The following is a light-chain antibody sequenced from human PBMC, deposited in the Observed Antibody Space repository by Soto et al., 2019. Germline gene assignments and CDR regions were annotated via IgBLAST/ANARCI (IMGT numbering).Light chain of an antibody. J-gene: IGKJ5*01. V-gene: IGKV3-11*01. CDR1: QSIGSY. CDR2: DAS. Sequence: ELLLTQSPASLSLSPGERATLSCRASQSIGSYLAWYQQKPGQAPRLLIYDASTRATGIPARFSGSGSGTDFTLTISSLEPEDFAVYYCQQRSNWQAFGQGTRLEIK. CDR3: QQRSNWQA.